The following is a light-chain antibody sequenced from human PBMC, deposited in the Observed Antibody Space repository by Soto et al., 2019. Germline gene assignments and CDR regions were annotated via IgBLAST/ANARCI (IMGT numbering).Light chain of an antibody. CDR1: GSDIGAYNY. CDR2: GVT. V-gene: IGLV2-14*01. CDR3: SSYTSRSTLDYV. J-gene: IGLJ1*01. Sequence: QSALTQPASVSGSPGQSITISCTGSGSDIGAYNYVSWYQQHPGKAPKLLIHGVTRRPSGVSSRFSASKSAYTASLTISGLQAEDEADYYCSSYTSRSTLDYVFGSGTKVTVL.